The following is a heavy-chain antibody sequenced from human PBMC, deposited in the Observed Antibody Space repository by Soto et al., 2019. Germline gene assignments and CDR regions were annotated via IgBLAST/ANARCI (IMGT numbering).Heavy chain of an antibody. CDR1: GGSISSYY. CDR3: ARGGPTGYGYYFDY. Sequence: QVQLQESGPGLVKPSETLSLTCTVSGGSISSYYWSWIRKPPGKGLEWIGYIYYSGSTNYNPSLKGRVTISVDTSKNQFSLKLSSVTAADTAVYYCARGGPTGYGYYFDYWGQGTLVTVSS. V-gene: IGHV4-59*01. CDR2: IYYSGST. D-gene: IGHD5-18*01. J-gene: IGHJ4*02.